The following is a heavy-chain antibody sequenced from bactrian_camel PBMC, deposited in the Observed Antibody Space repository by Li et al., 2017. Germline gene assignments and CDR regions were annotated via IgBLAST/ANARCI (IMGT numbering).Heavy chain of an antibody. J-gene: IGHJ4*01. CDR3: AATR. CDR2: IYTGGGST. D-gene: IGHD4*01. V-gene: IGHV3-2*01. CDR1: GFTFSTYY. Sequence: HVQLVESGGGLVQPGGSLRLSCAASGFTFSTYYMSWVRQAPGKGLEWVSSIYTGGGSTYYADSMKGRFTISRDNAKDTLYLQMNSLLPEDTATYYCAATRGGSGDPGHRL.